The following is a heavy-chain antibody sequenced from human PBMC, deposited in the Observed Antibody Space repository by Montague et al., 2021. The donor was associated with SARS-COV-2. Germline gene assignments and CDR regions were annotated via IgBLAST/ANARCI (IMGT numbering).Heavy chain of an antibody. J-gene: IGHJ4*02. V-gene: IGHV4-31*03. D-gene: IGHD5-24*01. CDR2: IFHSGNT. Sequence: TLSLTCSVSGASLSSGGYFWAWVRQLPGKDLEWIGYIFHSGNTXYNPSLKSRVIISQDTSDNHLFLTLMSVTAADTAVYYCARERSLGDNYNCFDYWGQGTLVTVSS. CDR1: GASLSSGGYF. CDR3: ARERSLGDNYNCFDY.